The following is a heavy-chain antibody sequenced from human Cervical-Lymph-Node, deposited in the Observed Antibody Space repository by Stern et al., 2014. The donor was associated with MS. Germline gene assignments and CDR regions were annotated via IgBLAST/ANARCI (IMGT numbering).Heavy chain of an antibody. CDR3: ARDKMHAFDY. D-gene: IGHD2-8*01. CDR1: GYTFTNYG. V-gene: IGHV1-18*01. Sequence: VQLVESGTEVKKPGASVLVSCKASGYTFTNYGITWVRQAPGQGLEWMAWISADSGNTKYAQKFQDRVTMTRDTTTGTAYMEVRSLRSEDTAVYYCARDKMHAFDYWGQGTQVTVPS. CDR2: ISADSGNT. J-gene: IGHJ4*02.